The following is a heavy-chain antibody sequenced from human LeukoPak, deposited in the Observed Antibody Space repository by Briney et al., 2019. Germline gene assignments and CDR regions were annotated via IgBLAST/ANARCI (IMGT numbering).Heavy chain of an antibody. J-gene: IGHJ4*02. Sequence: GGSLRLSCAAPGFTFSSYGMHWVRQAPGKGLEWVAFIRYDGSGKYYGDSVKGRFTISRDNAKNSLYLQMNSLRAEDTAVYYCAVQTLDYWGQGTLVTVSS. D-gene: IGHD1-1*01. V-gene: IGHV3-30*02. CDR1: GFTFSSYG. CDR2: IRYDGSGK. CDR3: AVQTLDY.